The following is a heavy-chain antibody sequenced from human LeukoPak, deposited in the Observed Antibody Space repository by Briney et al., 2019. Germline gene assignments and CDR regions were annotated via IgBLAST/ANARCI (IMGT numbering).Heavy chain of an antibody. CDR2: IKPDGSVK. CDR3: ARLSESRTIFYY. Sequence: GGSLRLSCAASGFTFSSYSMNWVRQAPGKGLEWVANIKPDGSVKFYVDSVKGRFTVSRDNAKNSLYLQMNTLRAEDTAVYYCARLSESRTIFYYWGQGTLVTVSS. D-gene: IGHD1-7*01. J-gene: IGHJ4*02. CDR1: GFTFSSYS. V-gene: IGHV3-7*01.